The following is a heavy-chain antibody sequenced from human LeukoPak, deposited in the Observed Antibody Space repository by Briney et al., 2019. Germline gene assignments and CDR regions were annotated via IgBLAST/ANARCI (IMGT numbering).Heavy chain of an antibody. CDR2: MNPNSGNT. CDR1: GYTFTSYD. Sequence: ASVKVSCKASGYTFTSYDINWVRQATGQGLEWMGWMNPNSGNTGYAQKFQGRVTITRNTSISTAYMELSSLRSEDTAVYYCARDRAQQWPTVFSNWGQGTLVTVSS. J-gene: IGHJ4*02. V-gene: IGHV1-8*03. D-gene: IGHD6-19*01. CDR3: ARDRAQQWPTVFSN.